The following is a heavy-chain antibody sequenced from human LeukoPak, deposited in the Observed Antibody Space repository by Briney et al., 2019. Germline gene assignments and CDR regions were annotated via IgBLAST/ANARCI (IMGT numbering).Heavy chain of an antibody. Sequence: GGSLRLSCVASGFTFSSYVMNWVRQAPGKGLEWVSAISGSGGNTYYADSVKGRFTISRDNSKNTLYLQMNSLRAEDTAVYYCAKGTMGRGFGYWGQGTLVTVSS. CDR2: ISGSGGNT. CDR3: AKGTMGRGFGY. CDR1: GFTFSSYV. V-gene: IGHV3-23*01. D-gene: IGHD3-10*01. J-gene: IGHJ4*02.